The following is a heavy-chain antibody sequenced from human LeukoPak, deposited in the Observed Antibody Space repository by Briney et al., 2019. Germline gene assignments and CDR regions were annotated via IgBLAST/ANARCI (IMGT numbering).Heavy chain of an antibody. J-gene: IGHJ4*02. V-gene: IGHV1-2*02. D-gene: IGHD4-23*01. CDR2: INPNSGGT. CDR3: ARGSAVVGGGGPLFDY. Sequence: ASVKVSCKASGYTFTDYYMHWVRQAPGQGLEWMGWINPNSGGTNYAQKLQGRVTMTRDTSITTAYMELSRLRSDDTAVYYCARGSAVVGGGGPLFDYWGQGTLVTVSS. CDR1: GYTFTDYY.